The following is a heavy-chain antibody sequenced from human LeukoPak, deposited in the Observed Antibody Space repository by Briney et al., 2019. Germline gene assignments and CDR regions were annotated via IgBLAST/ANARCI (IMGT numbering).Heavy chain of an antibody. CDR1: GYTFTGYY. D-gene: IGHD5-12*01. J-gene: IGHJ4*02. V-gene: IGHV1-2*04. CDR2: INPNSGGT. Sequence: ASVKVSCKASGYTFTGYYMHWVRQAPGQGLEWMGWINPNSGGTNYAQKFQGWVTMTRDTSISTAYMELSRLRTADTAVYYCARDLGYSGYEDWGQGTLVTVSS. CDR3: ARDLGYSGYED.